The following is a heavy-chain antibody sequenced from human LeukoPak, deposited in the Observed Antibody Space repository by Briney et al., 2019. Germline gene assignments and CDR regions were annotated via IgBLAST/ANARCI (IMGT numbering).Heavy chain of an antibody. CDR1: GFTFSSYW. Sequence: PGGSLRLSCAASGFTFSSYWMSWVRQAPGKGLEWVANIKQDGSEKYYVDSVKGRFTISRDNAKNPLYLQMNSLRAEDTAVYYCARDGIAARQFSDYWGQGTLVTVSS. CDR2: IKQDGSEK. D-gene: IGHD6-6*01. V-gene: IGHV3-7*01. CDR3: ARDGIAARQFSDY. J-gene: IGHJ4*02.